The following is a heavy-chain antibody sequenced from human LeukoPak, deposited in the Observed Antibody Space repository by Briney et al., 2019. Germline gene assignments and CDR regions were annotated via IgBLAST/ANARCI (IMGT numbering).Heavy chain of an antibody. V-gene: IGHV5-51*01. D-gene: IGHD5-24*01. Sequence: GESLKISCKGSGYSFTSYWIGWVRQMPGKGLEWMGIIYPGDSDTRYSPSFQGQVTVSADKSISTAYLQWSSLKASDTAMYYCARLGGDGYSRLGYYFDYWGQGTLVTVSS. CDR2: IYPGDSDT. CDR1: GYSFTSYW. CDR3: ARLGGDGYSRLGYYFDY. J-gene: IGHJ4*02.